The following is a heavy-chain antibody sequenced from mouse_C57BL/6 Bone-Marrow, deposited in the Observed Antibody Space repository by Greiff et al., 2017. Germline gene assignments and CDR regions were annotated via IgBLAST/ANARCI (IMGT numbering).Heavy chain of an antibody. J-gene: IGHJ3*01. D-gene: IGHD2-4*01. Sequence: QVQLQQPGAELVKPGASVKLSCKASGYTFTSYWMQWVKQRPGQGLEWIGEIDPSDSYTNYNQKFKGKATLTVDTSSSTAYMQLSSLTSEDSAVYYCARSVYDYDEGTWFAYWGQGTRVTVSA. CDR3: ARSVYDYDEGTWFAY. V-gene: IGHV1-50*01. CDR2: IDPSDSYT. CDR1: GYTFTSYW.